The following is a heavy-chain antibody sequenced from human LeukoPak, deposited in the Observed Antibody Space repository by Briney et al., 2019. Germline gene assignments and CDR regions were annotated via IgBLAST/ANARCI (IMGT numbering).Heavy chain of an antibody. Sequence: ASVKVSCKTSGYTFTSYYMHWVRQAPGQGLEWMGIINPSGGSTSYAQKFQGRVTMTRDTSTSTVYMELSSLRSEDTAVYYCARDRPYDFWSGYYAHWGQGTLVTVSS. CDR2: INPSGGST. CDR1: GYTFTSYY. D-gene: IGHD3-3*01. J-gene: IGHJ4*02. CDR3: ARDRPYDFWSGYYAH. V-gene: IGHV1-46*01.